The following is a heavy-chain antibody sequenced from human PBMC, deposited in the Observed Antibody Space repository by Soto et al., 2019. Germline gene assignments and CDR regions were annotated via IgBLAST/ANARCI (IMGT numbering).Heavy chain of an antibody. CDR1: GSGFTCSDHY. J-gene: IGHJ3*02. Sequence: GGSLRLSCVASGSGFTCSDHYMDWVRQALGKGLDWVGRITNKANGYTTEYAASVNGRFTISRDDSRNSLYLQMNSLKTEDTAVYYCTRGHSSISIYAFDIWGQEAMVTVSS. CDR3: TRGHSSISIYAFDI. CDR2: ITNKANGYTT. V-gene: IGHV3-72*01. D-gene: IGHD3-3*02.